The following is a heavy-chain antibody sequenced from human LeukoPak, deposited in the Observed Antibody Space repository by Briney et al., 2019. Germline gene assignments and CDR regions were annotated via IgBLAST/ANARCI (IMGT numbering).Heavy chain of an antibody. CDR3: ARHPITRYYDSSGYSAGGPDY. Sequence: GESLKISCKGSGYSLTSYWIGWARQMPGKGLEWMGIIYPGDSDTRYSPSFQGQVTISADKSISTAYLQWSSLKASDTAMYYCARHPITRYYDSSGYSAGGPDYWGQGTLVTVSS. J-gene: IGHJ4*02. V-gene: IGHV5-51*01. CDR1: GYSLTSYW. D-gene: IGHD3-22*01. CDR2: IYPGDSDT.